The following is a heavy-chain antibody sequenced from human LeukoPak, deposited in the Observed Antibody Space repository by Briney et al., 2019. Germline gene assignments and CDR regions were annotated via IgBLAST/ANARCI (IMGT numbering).Heavy chain of an antibody. Sequence: SETLSLTCAVYGGSFSGYYWSWIRQPPGKGLEWIGEINHSGSTNYNPSLKSRVTTSVDTSKNQFSLKLSSVTAADTAVYYCARAAGLRGYSYGPRLQHWGQGTLVTVSS. V-gene: IGHV4-34*01. J-gene: IGHJ1*01. CDR2: INHSGST. CDR3: ARAAGLRGYSYGPRLQH. CDR1: GGSFSGYY. D-gene: IGHD5-18*01.